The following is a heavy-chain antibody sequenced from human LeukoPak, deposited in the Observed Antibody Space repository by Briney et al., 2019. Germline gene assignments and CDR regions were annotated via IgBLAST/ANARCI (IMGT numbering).Heavy chain of an antibody. D-gene: IGHD2-2*01. CDR3: ARDLEDIVVVPAAYYYYYMDV. CDR2: IYTSGST. CDR1: GGSISSYY. Sequence: SETLYLTCTVSGGSISSYYWSWIRQPAGKGLEWIGRIYTSGSTNYNPSLKSRVTMSVDTSKNQFSLKLSSVTAADTAVYYCARDLEDIVVVPAAYYYYYMDVWGKGTRSPSP. V-gene: IGHV4-4*07. J-gene: IGHJ6*03.